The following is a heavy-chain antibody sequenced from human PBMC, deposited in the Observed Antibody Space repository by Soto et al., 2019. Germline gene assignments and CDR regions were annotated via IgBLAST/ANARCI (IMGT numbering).Heavy chain of an antibody. J-gene: IGHJ4*02. D-gene: IGHD2-15*01. CDR3: VRGVIAANCFDS. CDR2: INNDGSTT. Sequence: EVQLAESGGGLVQPGGSLRLSCAASGFTFNSYWMHWVRQVPGKGLVWVSRINNDGSTTNYADSVKGRFTISRDNAMNTVYLQMNSLRADDTAVYYCVRGVIAANCFDSWVQGTRVTVSS. V-gene: IGHV3-74*01. CDR1: GFTFNSYW.